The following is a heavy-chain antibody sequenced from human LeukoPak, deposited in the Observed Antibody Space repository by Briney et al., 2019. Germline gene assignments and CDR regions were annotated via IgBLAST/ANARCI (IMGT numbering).Heavy chain of an antibody. V-gene: IGHV6-1*01. CDR3: GRETDFGVVTN. CDR2: TYYRSQQWYS. Sequence: PSQTLSFTCAISGDSVTSNGAAWNWIRQSPSRGLEWLGRTYYRSQQWYSDYAPSVKGRITINPDTPKNQFSLQLDSVTPEVTPEDTAVYYCGRETDFGVVTNWGQGTLVTVSS. D-gene: IGHD3-3*01. CDR1: GDSVTSNGAA. J-gene: IGHJ4*02.